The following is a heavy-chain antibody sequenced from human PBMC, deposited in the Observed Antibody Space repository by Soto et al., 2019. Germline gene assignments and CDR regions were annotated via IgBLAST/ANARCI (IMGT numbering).Heavy chain of an antibody. CDR3: TKWSTGYFDY. D-gene: IGHD1-26*01. CDR2: IRSKAYGGTT. CDR1: GFTFGDYA. V-gene: IGHV3-49*04. J-gene: IGHJ4*02. Sequence: GGSLRLSCTASGFTFGDYAMSWVRQAPGKGLEWVGFIRSKAYGGTTEYAASVKGRFTISRDDSKSIAYLQMNSLKTEDTAVYYCTKWSTGYFDYWGQGTLVTV.